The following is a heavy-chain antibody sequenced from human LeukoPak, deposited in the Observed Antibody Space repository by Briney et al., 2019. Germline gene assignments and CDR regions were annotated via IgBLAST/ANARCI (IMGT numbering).Heavy chain of an antibody. Sequence: ASVKVSCKASGYSFTDYYIHWVRQAPGQGVEWVGLIHPNSGDTFYAQKFRGRVTMTRDTSINTAYMELDRLTSDDTAVYYCARDYSGSYTHWAQGTLVTVSS. V-gene: IGHV1-2*06. CDR3: ARDYSGSYTH. J-gene: IGHJ4*02. D-gene: IGHD1-26*01. CDR2: IHPNSGDT. CDR1: GYSFTDYY.